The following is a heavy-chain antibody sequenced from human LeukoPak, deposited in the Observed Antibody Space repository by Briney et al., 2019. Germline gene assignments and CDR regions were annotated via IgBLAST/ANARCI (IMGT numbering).Heavy chain of an antibody. Sequence: PSETLSLTCTVSSGSINRSGYFWGWIRQPPGKGLEWIGNIYYSGNTSYSPSLKSRVTISLDTSKDQFSLKLSSVTAADTAVYYCARAILSGYPDSWGQGTLVIVFS. CDR1: SGSINRSGYF. CDR2: IYYSGNT. CDR3: ARAILSGYPDS. V-gene: IGHV4-39*07. J-gene: IGHJ4*02. D-gene: IGHD3-3*01.